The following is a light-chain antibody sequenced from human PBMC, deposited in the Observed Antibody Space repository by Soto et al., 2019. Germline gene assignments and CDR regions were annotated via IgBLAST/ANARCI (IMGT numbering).Light chain of an antibody. J-gene: IGLJ2*01. CDR1: SSDIGSYNY. Sequence: QSVLTQPASVSGSPGQSITISCTGTSSDIGSYNYVSWYQQHPGKAPKLIINDVINRPSGVSSRFSGSKSGNTASLTISGLQAEDEADYYCSSYTIASVLFGGGTKLTVL. V-gene: IGLV2-14*03. CDR2: DVI. CDR3: SSYTIASVL.